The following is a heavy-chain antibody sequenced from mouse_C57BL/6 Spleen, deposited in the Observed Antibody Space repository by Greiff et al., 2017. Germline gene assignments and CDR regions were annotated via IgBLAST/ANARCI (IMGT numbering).Heavy chain of an antibody. CDR2: IDPEDGDT. D-gene: IGHD1-1*01. CDR3: TTGILLPYYFDY. CDR1: GFNIKDYY. J-gene: IGHJ2*01. Sequence: EVKLMESGAELVRPGASVKLSCTASGFNIKDYYMHWVKQRPEQGLEWIGRIDPEDGDTEYAPKFQGKATMTADTSSNTAYLQLSSLTSEDTAVYYCTTGILLPYYFDYWGQGTTLTVSS. V-gene: IGHV14-1*01.